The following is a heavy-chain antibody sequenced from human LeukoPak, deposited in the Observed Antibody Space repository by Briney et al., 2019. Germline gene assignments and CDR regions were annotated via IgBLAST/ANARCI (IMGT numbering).Heavy chain of an antibody. CDR1: GFTFSSYA. CDR3: ARAPYCSGGSCYSVFYYYYYMDV. V-gene: IGHV3-23*01. D-gene: IGHD2-15*01. Sequence: GGSLRLSCAASGFTFSSYAMSWVRQAPGKGLEWVSAISGSGGSTYYADSVKGRFTISRDNAKNSLYLQMNSLRAEDTAVYYCARAPYCSGGSCYSVFYYYYYMDVWGKGTTVTVSS. J-gene: IGHJ6*03. CDR2: ISGSGGST.